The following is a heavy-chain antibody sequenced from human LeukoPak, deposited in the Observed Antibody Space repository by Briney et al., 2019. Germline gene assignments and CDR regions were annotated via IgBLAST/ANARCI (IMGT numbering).Heavy chain of an antibody. CDR2: ISGSGGNT. D-gene: IGHD6-13*01. V-gene: IGHV3-23*01. CDR1: GGSISSYY. Sequence: ETLSLTCTVSGGSISSYYWSWVRQAPGKGLEWVSAISGSGGNTFFADSVKGRFTISRDNSKNTLYLQMNSLRAEDTAVYYCAKSPGEYSSTWLDYWGQGTLVTVSS. CDR3: AKSPGEYSSTWLDY. J-gene: IGHJ4*02.